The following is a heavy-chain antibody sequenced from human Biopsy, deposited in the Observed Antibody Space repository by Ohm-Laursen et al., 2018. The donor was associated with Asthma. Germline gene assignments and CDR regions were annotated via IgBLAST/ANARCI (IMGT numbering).Heavy chain of an antibody. CDR1: GYAFNSAG. Sequence: SVKVSCKTSGYAFNSAGITWVRQAPGQGLEWMGWISVYNGNTKVAQKLQDRVTMITDTSTSTAYMELRGLRSDDTAVYFCARAVDYSHYYGIDVWGQGTTVTVS. CDR2: ISVYNGNT. D-gene: IGHD3-10*01. V-gene: IGHV1-18*01. CDR3: ARAVDYSHYYGIDV. J-gene: IGHJ6*02.